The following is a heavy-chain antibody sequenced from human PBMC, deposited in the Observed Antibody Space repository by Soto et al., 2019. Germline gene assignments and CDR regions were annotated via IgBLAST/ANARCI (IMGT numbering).Heavy chain of an antibody. D-gene: IGHD3-3*01. J-gene: IGHJ5*02. CDR2: IYPGDSDT. CDR3: ARLGFWSGYQLNWFDP. CDR1: GYSFTIYW. Sequence: PGESLNISCKGSGYSFTIYWIGWVRQMPGKGLEWMGIIYPGDSDTRYSPSFQGQVTISADKSISTAYLQWSSLKASDTAMYYCARLGFWSGYQLNWFDPWGQGTLVTVSS. V-gene: IGHV5-51*01.